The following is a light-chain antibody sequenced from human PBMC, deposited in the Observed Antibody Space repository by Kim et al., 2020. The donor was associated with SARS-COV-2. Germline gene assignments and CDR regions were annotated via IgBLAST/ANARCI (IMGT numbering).Light chain of an antibody. CDR1: QYISKH. CDR3: QQSYASPT. V-gene: IGKV1-39*01. CDR2: TAS. J-gene: IGKJ5*01. Sequence: SSSLGDRVTITCRASQYISKHLTWYQQRQGKAPKLLIYTASSLQSWVPSRFSGSGSGTDFPLTITCLLPEDFATYYCQQSYASPTFGQGTRLEI.